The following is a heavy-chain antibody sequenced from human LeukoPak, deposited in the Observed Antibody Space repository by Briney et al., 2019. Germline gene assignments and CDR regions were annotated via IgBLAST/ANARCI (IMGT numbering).Heavy chain of an antibody. CDR2: IIPSGHTT. CDR3: AKDDRWLQFCC. CDR1: GFTFSSHG. D-gene: IGHD5-24*01. J-gene: IGHJ4*02. Sequence: TGGSLRLSCVASGFTFSSHGMKWVRQAPGKGLEWVSGIIPSGHTTYYADSVRGRFTISRDNSRNTVYLQMNSLRAEDTAVYYCAKDDRWLQFCCWGQGTLVTVSS. V-gene: IGHV3-23*01.